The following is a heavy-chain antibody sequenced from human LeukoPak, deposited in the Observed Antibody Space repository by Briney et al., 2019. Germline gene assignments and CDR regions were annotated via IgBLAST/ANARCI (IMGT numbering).Heavy chain of an antibody. J-gene: IGHJ4*02. V-gene: IGHV3-7*03. Sequence: GGSLRLSCAAYGFTFSGRWMSWVRQAPGKGLEWVANIKPDGSEKNYVDSVKSRFTISIDNSKNTLYLQMNSLRAEDTAVYYCAKDRLRATLTSFDYWGQGTLVTVSS. D-gene: IGHD4-17*01. CDR1: GFTFSGRW. CDR3: AKDRLRATLTSFDY. CDR2: IKPDGSEK.